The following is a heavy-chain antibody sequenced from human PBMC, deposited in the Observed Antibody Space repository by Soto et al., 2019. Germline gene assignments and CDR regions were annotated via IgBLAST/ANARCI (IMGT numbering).Heavy chain of an antibody. V-gene: IGHV4-39*01. Sequence: SETLSLTCTVSGGSISSSSYYWGWIRQPPGKGLEWIGSIYYSGSTYYNPSLKSRVTISVDTSKNQFSLKLSSVTAADTAVYYCARNTVTTFPNWFDPWGQGTLVTVS. CDR2: IYYSGST. CDR3: ARNTVTTFPNWFDP. CDR1: GGSISSSSYY. D-gene: IGHD4-17*01. J-gene: IGHJ5*02.